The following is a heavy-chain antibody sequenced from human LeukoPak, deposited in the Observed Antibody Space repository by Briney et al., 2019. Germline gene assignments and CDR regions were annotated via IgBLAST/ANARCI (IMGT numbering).Heavy chain of an antibody. Sequence: GGSLRLSCAASGFTLSNNAMSWVRQAPGKGLEWVSTISESDKATYYADSVKGRFTISGDISKNTMYLQMNSLRVEDTAVYYCACHWGNYRDDWGQGTLVTVSS. CDR3: ACHWGNYRDD. D-gene: IGHD3-16*02. CDR2: ISESDKAT. J-gene: IGHJ4*02. CDR1: GFTLSNNA. V-gene: IGHV3-23*01.